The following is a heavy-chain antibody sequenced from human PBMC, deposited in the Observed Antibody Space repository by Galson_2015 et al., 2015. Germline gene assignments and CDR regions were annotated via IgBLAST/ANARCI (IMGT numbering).Heavy chain of an antibody. D-gene: IGHD6-19*01. V-gene: IGHV4-34*01. J-gene: IGHJ5*02. CDR1: GGSFSGYY. Sequence: ETLSLTCAVYGGSFSGYYWSWIRQPPGKGLEWIGEINHSGSTNYNPSLKSRVTISVDTSKNQFSLKLSSVTAADTAVYYCARGRIAVAVRVWGFDPWGQGTLVTVSS. CDR2: INHSGST. CDR3: ARGRIAVAVRVWGFDP.